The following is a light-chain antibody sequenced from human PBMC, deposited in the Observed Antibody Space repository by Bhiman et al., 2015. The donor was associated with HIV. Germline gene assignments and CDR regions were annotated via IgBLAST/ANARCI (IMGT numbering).Light chain of an antibody. J-gene: IGLJ7*01. V-gene: IGLV3-1*01. CDR3: QAWDGSTAV. CDR1: KLGDKY. Sequence: SYELTQPPSVSVSPGQTASITCSGDKLGDKYACWYQQKPGQSPVLVIYQDSKRPSGIPERFSGSNSGNTATLTISETHTMDEADYYCQAWDGSTAVFGGGTQLTVL. CDR2: QDS.